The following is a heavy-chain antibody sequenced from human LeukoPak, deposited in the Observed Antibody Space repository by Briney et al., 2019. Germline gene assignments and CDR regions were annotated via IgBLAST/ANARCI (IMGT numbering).Heavy chain of an antibody. CDR3: ARGPSRYSSGWYGGFYFDY. J-gene: IGHJ4*02. CDR2: INHSGST. CDR1: GGSFSGYY. D-gene: IGHD6-19*01. Sequence: SETLSLTCADYGGSFSGYYWSWIRQPPGKGLEWIGEINHSGSTNYNPSLKSRVTISVDTSKNQFSLKLSSVTAADTAVYYCARGPSRYSSGWYGGFYFDYWGQGTLVTVSS. V-gene: IGHV4-34*01.